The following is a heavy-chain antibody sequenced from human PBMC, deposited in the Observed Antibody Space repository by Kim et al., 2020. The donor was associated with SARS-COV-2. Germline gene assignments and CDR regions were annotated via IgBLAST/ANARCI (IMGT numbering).Heavy chain of an antibody. J-gene: IGHJ4*02. Sequence: GGSLRLSCAASGFTFSSYAMHWVRQAPGKGLEWVAVISYDGSNKYYADSVKGRFTISRDNSKNTLYLQMNSLRAEDTAVYYCARPEGYSSWSGQFDYWGQGTLVTVSS. CDR1: GFTFSSYA. D-gene: IGHD6-19*01. CDR3: ARPEGYSSWSGQFDY. V-gene: IGHV3-30*04. CDR2: ISYDGSNK.